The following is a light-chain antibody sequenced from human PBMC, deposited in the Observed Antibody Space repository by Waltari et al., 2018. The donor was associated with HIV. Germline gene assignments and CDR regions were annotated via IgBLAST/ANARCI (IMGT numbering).Light chain of an antibody. CDR3: QQYNNWPCT. J-gene: IGKJ3*01. CDR2: GSS. Sequence: IVMSQSPATLSVSPRERASLSCRARQSVSSNLAWYQQKPGQAPRVLFYGSSTRATGIPARFSGSGSGTEFTLTISSLQSEDFAVYYCQQYNNWPCTFGPGTKVDIK. CDR1: QSVSSN. V-gene: IGKV3-15*01.